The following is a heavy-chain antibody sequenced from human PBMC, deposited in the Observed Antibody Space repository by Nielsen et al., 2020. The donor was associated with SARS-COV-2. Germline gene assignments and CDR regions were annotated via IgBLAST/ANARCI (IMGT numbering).Heavy chain of an antibody. J-gene: IGHJ4*02. V-gene: IGHV3-30*02. Sequence: GGSLRLSCAAPGFTFSSYGMHWVRQAPGKGLEWVAFIRYDGSNKYYADSVKGRFTISRDNSKNTLYLQMNSLRAEDTAVYYCARESRRCLGYWGQGTLVTVSS. D-gene: IGHD5/OR15-5a*01. CDR2: IRYDGSNK. CDR1: GFTFSSYG. CDR3: ARESRRCLGY.